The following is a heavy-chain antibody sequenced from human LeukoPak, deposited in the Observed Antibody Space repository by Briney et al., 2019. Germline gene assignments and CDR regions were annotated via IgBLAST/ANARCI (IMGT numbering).Heavy chain of an antibody. CDR1: AYRFTNYW. D-gene: IGHD3-22*01. CDR3: ARHSSVLNSFDP. V-gene: IGHV5-10-1*01. CDR2: IDPGDSQT. Sequence: TGESLNISCKGSAYRFTNYWISWVRQIPGKGLEWMGRIDPGDSQTNYSPSFQGHVAISADKSISTAYLQWSSLKASDTAMYYCARHSSVLNSFDPWGQGTLVTVSS. J-gene: IGHJ5*02.